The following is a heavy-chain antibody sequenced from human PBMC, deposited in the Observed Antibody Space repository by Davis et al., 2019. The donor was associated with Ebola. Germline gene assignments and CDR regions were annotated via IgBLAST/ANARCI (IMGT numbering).Heavy chain of an antibody. V-gene: IGHV4-59*01. Sequence: SETLSLTCTVSGGTISSYYWSWIRQPPGKGLEWIGYIYYSGSANYNPSLKSRVTISVDTSKNQFSLKLSSVTAADTAVYYCARGLDYYDSSSAFDIWGQGTMVTVSS. J-gene: IGHJ3*02. CDR1: GGTISSYY. CDR2: IYYSGSA. D-gene: IGHD3-22*01. CDR3: ARGLDYYDSSSAFDI.